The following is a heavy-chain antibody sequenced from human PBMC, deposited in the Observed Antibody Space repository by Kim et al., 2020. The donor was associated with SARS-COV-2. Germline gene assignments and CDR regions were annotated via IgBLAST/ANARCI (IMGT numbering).Heavy chain of an antibody. Sequence: ASVKVSCKASGYTFTSYGISWVRQAPGQGLEWMGWISAYNGNTNYAQKLQGRVTMTTDTSTSTAYMELRSLRSDDTAVYYCASGRYSGSYYGYYYGMDVWGQGTTVTVSS. D-gene: IGHD1-26*01. CDR3: ASGRYSGSYYGYYYGMDV. CDR2: ISAYNGNT. V-gene: IGHV1-18*04. J-gene: IGHJ6*02. CDR1: GYTFTSYG.